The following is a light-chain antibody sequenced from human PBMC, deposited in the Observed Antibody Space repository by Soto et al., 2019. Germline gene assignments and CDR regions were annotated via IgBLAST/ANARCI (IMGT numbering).Light chain of an antibody. V-gene: IGLV2-23*01. J-gene: IGLJ3*02. CDR2: ENN. Sequence: QSALTQPASVSGSPGQPITISCTGTSSDVGSYNLVSWYQQHPGKVPKLMIYENNKRPSGLSNRFSGSKSGNAASLTISGLQAEDEADYYCCSYAGSDTWVFGAGTKVTVL. CDR3: CSYAGSDTWV. CDR1: SSDVGSYNL.